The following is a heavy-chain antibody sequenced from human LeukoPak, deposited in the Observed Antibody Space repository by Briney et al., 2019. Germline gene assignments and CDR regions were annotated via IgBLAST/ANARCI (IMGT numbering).Heavy chain of an antibody. V-gene: IGHV3-53*01. CDR1: GFIVSTNY. J-gene: IGHJ4*02. Sequence: PGGSLNLSCAASGFIVSTNYMSWVRQAPGKGLEWLSAFYSGGHTYYADSVKGRFTVSRDNSKNTLYLQMNGLRAEDAAVYYCAAGLGDVVATIWGQGTLVTVSS. D-gene: IGHD5-12*01. CDR3: AAGLGDVVATI. CDR2: FYSGGHT.